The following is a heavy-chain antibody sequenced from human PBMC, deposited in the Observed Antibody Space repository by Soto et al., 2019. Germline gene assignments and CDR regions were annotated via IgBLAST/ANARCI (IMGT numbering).Heavy chain of an antibody. V-gene: IGHV4-59*01. CDR1: GGSISNYY. D-gene: IGHD2-2*02. J-gene: IGHJ6*02. Sequence: PSETLSLTCTVSGGSISNYYWSWIRQPPGRGLEWIGHIFYSGSTNYNPALKSRVTISVDTSKNQFSLKLSSVTAADTAVYYCASVTRTCISTSCYRYYYGMDVWGQGTTVTVSS. CDR3: ASVTRTCISTSCYRYYYGMDV. CDR2: IFYSGST.